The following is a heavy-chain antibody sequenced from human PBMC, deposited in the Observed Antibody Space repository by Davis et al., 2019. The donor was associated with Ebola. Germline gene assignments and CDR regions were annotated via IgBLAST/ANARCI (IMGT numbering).Heavy chain of an antibody. CDR1: GYTFSRDW. J-gene: IGHJ6*02. CDR2: INRDGSEK. Sequence: GESLKISCAGSGYTFSRDWMSWVRQGPGKGLEWVANINRDGSEKYYVGSVKGRFTISRDNAKDSLYLQMNSLRAEDTAVYYCARYGYSYGMDVWGQGTTVTVSS. V-gene: IGHV3-7*03. D-gene: IGHD5-24*01. CDR3: ARYGYSYGMDV.